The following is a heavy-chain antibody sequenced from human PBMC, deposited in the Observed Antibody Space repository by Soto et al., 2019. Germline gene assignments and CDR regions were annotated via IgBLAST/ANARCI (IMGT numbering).Heavy chain of an antibody. Sequence: VASVKVSCKASGYTFTSYGISWVRQAPGQGLEWMGWISAYNGNTNYAQKLQGRVTMTTDTSTSTAYMELRSLRSDDTAVYYCARDLFSYYDILTGYPHYYGMDVWGQGTTVTVSS. CDR3: ARDLFSYYDILTGYPHYYGMDV. V-gene: IGHV1-18*01. J-gene: IGHJ6*02. D-gene: IGHD3-9*01. CDR2: ISAYNGNT. CDR1: GYTFTSYG.